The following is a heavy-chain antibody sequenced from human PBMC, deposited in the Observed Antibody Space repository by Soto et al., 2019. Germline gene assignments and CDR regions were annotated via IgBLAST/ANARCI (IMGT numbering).Heavy chain of an antibody. CDR2: ISSSSSTI. CDR1: GFTFNTYT. CDR3: ARVLGQWVYDY. J-gene: IGHJ4*02. V-gene: IGHV3-48*01. Sequence: EVPLVESGGGLVQPGGSLRLSCAASGFTFNTYTMNWVRQAPGKGLEWVSYISSSSSTIYYADSVKGRFTISRDNAKNSLYLQMNSLRAEDTAVYYCARVLGQWVYDYWGQGTLVTVSS. D-gene: IGHD1-26*01.